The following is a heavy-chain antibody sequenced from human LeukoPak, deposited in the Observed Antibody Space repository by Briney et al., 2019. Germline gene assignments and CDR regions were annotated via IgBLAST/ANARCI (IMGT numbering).Heavy chain of an antibody. D-gene: IGHD1-26*01. J-gene: IGHJ2*01. CDR3: ARDRPATENWYLDL. CDR1: GGSISSYY. Sequence: PSETLSLTCTVSGGSISSYYWSWIRQPPGKGLEYIGYIYYSGSTNYNPSLKSRVTISLDTSKNQFSLKLSSVTAADTAVYYCARDRPATENWYLDLWGRGTLVTVSS. V-gene: IGHV4-59*01. CDR2: IYYSGST.